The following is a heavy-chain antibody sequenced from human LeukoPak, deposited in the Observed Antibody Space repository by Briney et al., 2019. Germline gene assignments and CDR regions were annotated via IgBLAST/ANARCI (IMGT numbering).Heavy chain of an antibody. CDR1: GYTFTGYY. D-gene: IGHD2-21*02. J-gene: IGHJ4*02. V-gene: IGHV1-2*02. CDR2: INPNSGGT. Sequence: GASVKVSCKASGYTFTGYYIHWVRQAPGQGLEWMGWINPNSGGTNYAQKFQGRVTMTRDTSISTAYMEPSRLRSDDTAVYYCARDYFTANDYWGQGTLVTVSS. CDR3: ARDYFTANDY.